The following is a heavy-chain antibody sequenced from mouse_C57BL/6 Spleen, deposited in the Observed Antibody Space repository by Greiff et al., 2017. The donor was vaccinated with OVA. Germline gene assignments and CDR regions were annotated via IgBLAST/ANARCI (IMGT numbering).Heavy chain of an antibody. CDR3: ARGYYGSSYRYFDV. Sequence: EVKLMESGPVLVKPGASVKMSCKASGYTFTDYYMNWVKQSHGKSLEWIGVINPYNGGTSYNQKFKGKATLTVDKSSSTAYMELNSLTSEDSAVYDCARGYYGSSYRYFDVWGTGTTVTVSS. J-gene: IGHJ1*03. CDR2: INPYNGGT. V-gene: IGHV1-19*01. CDR1: GYTFTDYY. D-gene: IGHD1-1*01.